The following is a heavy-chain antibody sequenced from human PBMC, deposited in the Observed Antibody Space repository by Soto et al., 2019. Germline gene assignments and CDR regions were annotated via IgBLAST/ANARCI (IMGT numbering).Heavy chain of an antibody. J-gene: IGHJ6*02. CDR3: VMVDNYVTPTPQDV. D-gene: IGHD3-16*01. CDR2: ISPYTGNT. CDR1: GYIFVNYG. Sequence: QVQLVQSGDEVKKPGASVKVSCKASGYIFVNYGIAWVRQAPGQGLEWMGWISPYTGNTHSATKVQGRLTMTTDTSTSTAYMDLGSLTSADAAVYYCVMVDNYVTPTPQDVWGLGTTVTVSS. V-gene: IGHV1-18*01.